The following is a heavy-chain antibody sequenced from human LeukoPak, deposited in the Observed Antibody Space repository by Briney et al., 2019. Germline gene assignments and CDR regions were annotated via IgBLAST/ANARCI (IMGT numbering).Heavy chain of an antibody. CDR2: ISWNSGSI. Sequence: GGSLRLSCAASGFTFDDYAMHWVRQAPGKGLEWVSGISWNSGSIGYADSVKGRFTISRDNSKNTLYLQMSSLRAEDTAVYYCARGYYDSRGYLIDYWGQGTLVTISS. CDR3: ARGYYDSRGYLIDY. D-gene: IGHD3-22*01. V-gene: IGHV3-9*01. CDR1: GFTFDDYA. J-gene: IGHJ4*02.